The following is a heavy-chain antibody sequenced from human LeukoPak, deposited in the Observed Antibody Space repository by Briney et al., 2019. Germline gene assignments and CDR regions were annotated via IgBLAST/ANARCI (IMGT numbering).Heavy chain of an antibody. V-gene: IGHV4-34*01. CDR2: INHSGST. CDR1: GGSFSGYY. D-gene: IGHD2-2*03. Sequence: PSETLSLTCAVYGGSFSGYYWSWIRQPPGKGLEWIGEINHSGSTYYNPSLKSRVTISVDTSKNQFSLKLSSVTAADTAVYYCARRLGYCSSTSCRWGSWFDPWGQGTLVTVSS. J-gene: IGHJ5*02. CDR3: ARRLGYCSSTSCRWGSWFDP.